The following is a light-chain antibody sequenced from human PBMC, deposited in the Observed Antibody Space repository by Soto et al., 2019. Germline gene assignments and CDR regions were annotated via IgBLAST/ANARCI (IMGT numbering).Light chain of an antibody. Sequence: DIQMTQSPSTLSASVGDRVTITYRASQNVGNLAWYQQKPGKVPKLLIFQASTLETGVPSRFSGSGAGTEFTLSISSLQPDDFATYYCQHYDVYPSTFGQGTKLEIK. CDR1: QNVGN. J-gene: IGKJ2*01. CDR3: QHYDVYPST. V-gene: IGKV1-5*01. CDR2: QAS.